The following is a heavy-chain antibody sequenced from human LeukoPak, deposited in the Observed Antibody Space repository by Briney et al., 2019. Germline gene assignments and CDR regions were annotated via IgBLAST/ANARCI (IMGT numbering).Heavy chain of an antibody. CDR2: ILADGTTT. V-gene: IGHV3-74*03. CDR1: AFIFSDYE. CDR3: ARGNYGFDY. J-gene: IGHJ4*02. D-gene: IGHD1-7*01. Sequence: GESMRLSSAASAFIFSDYEMYWVRQAQGKGLVWVSRILADGTTTMYAGSVKGRFTISRDNAKNTLYLQMNSLRAEDTAAYYCARGNYGFDYWGQGTLVIVSS.